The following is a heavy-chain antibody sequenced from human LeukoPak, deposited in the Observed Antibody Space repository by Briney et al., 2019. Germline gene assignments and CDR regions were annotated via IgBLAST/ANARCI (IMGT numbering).Heavy chain of an antibody. J-gene: IGHJ3*02. CDR1: GGSFSGYY. CDR3: ARKRAFDI. CDR2: INHSGST. V-gene: IGHV4-34*01. Sequence: PSETLSLTCAVYGGSFSGYYWSWIRQPPGKGLEWIGEINHSGSTNHNPSLKSRVTISVDTSKNQFSLKLSSVTAADTAVYYCARKRAFDIWGQGTMVTVSS.